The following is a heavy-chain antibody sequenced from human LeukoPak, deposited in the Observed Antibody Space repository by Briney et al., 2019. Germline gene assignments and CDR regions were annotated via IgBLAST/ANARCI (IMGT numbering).Heavy chain of an antibody. Sequence: SETLSLTCAVYGGSFSGYYWSWIRQPPGKGLEWIGEINHSGSTNYNPSLKSRVTISVDTSKNQFSLKLSSVTTADTAVYYCARGGMTIFGVVIGRAFDYWGQGTLVTVSS. CDR1: GGSFSGYY. J-gene: IGHJ4*02. D-gene: IGHD3-3*01. CDR3: ARGGMTIFGVVIGRAFDY. CDR2: INHSGST. V-gene: IGHV4-34*01.